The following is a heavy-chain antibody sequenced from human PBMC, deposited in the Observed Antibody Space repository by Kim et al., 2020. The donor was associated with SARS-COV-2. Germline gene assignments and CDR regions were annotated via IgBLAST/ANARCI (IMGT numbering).Heavy chain of an antibody. D-gene: IGHD2-8*01. CDR1: GFTFRGSW. V-gene: IGHV3-7*01. CDR2: INEAGSDS. J-gene: IGHJ4*02. Sequence: GGSLRLSCAASGFTFRGSWMTWVRQAPGKGLEWVANINEAGSDSYHAASVRGRFIISRDNARDLVYLQMNSLGVEDTAIYYCARDPEWAALDYWGQGILV. CDR3: ARDPEWAALDY.